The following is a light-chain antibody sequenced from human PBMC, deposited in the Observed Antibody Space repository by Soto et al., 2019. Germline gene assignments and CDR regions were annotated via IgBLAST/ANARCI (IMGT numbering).Light chain of an antibody. J-gene: IGKJ2*01. Sequence: EIVLTQSPGTLSLSPGERATLSSRASQRFSTSSYLACYQQKPGQAPRLPIYGASSRATGIPDRFSGSGSATDFTLTISRLEPEDFAAYYCRQYGSSPSYTFGQGTKLEIK. CDR2: GAS. V-gene: IGKV3-20*01. CDR3: RQYGSSPSYT. CDR1: QRFSTSSY.